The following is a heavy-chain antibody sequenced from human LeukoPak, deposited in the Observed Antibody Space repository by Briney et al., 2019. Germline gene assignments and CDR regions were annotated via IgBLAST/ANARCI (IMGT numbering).Heavy chain of an antibody. D-gene: IGHD5-12*01. Sequence: GGSLRLSCAASGFSFRNYGMHWVRQAPGKGLEWVAVISIDGREIYYADSVKGRFTISRDNSKNTLYLQMNSLRGDDTAVYYCANPQSRGYDYLDYWGQGTLVTVSS. J-gene: IGHJ4*02. CDR3: ANPQSRGYDYLDY. CDR2: ISIDGREI. CDR1: GFSFRNYG. V-gene: IGHV3-30*18.